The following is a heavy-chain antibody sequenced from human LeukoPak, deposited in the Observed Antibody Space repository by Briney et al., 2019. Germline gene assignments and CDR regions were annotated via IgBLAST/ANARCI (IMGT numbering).Heavy chain of an antibody. CDR1: GYTFTSHY. J-gene: IGHJ6*03. V-gene: IGHV1-46*01. CDR2: INPSGGST. D-gene: IGHD3-3*01. CDR3: ARGPGVPARYYYYMDV. Sequence: GASVKVSCKASGYTFTSHYMHWVRQAPGQGLEWMGIINPSGGSTSYAQKFQGRVTMTRDMSTSTVYMELSSLRSEDTAVYYCARGPGVPARYYYYMDVWGKGTTVTVSS.